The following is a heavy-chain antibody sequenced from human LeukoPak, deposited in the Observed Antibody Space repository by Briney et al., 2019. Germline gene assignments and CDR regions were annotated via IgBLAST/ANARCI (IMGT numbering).Heavy chain of an antibody. J-gene: IGHJ4*02. Sequence: PGGSLRLSCAASGFTFDDHTMHWVRQAPGKGLEWVPLISWDGGVTKYAGSVKGRFTISRDNTKKSLYLQMNSLRTEDTALYYCAKSDHRGDGFNYDYWGQGTLVTVSS. D-gene: IGHD5-24*01. CDR2: ISWDGGVT. CDR3: AKSDHRGDGFNYDY. V-gene: IGHV3-43*01. CDR1: GFTFDDHT.